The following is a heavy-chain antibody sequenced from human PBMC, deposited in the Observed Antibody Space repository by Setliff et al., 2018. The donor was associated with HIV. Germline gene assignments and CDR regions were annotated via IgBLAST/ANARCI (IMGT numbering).Heavy chain of an antibody. D-gene: IGHD4-17*01. CDR3: ATRPDGATGNYFYMDV. CDR2: VNHSGKT. V-gene: IGHV4-34*01. CDR1: GGSFSGYY. J-gene: IGHJ6*03. Sequence: SQTLSLTCAVYGGSFSGYYWTWIRQAPGKGLEWIGEVNHSGKTNYNPSLKTRVTISVDTSKKQFSLRLSSVTAADTAVYYCATRPDGATGNYFYMDVWGKGTTVTVSS.